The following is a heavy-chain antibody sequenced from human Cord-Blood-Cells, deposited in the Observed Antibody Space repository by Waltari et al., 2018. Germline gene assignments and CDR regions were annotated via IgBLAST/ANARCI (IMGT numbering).Heavy chain of an antibody. CDR3: ARVFRRGSYYDY. Sequence: QVQLQASGPGLVKPSETLSLTCAVPGYSISSGYYWGWIRQPPGKGLEWIGSIYHSGSTYYNPSLKSRVTISVDTSKNQFSLKLSSVTAADTAVYYCARVFRRGSYYDYWGQGTLVTVSS. CDR2: IYHSGST. V-gene: IGHV4-38-2*01. CDR1: GYSISSGYY. J-gene: IGHJ4*02. D-gene: IGHD1-26*01.